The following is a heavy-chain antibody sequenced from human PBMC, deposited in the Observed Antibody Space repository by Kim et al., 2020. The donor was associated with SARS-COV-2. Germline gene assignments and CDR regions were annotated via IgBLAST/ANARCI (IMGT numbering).Heavy chain of an antibody. CDR3: ARGPGTWVVMDV. J-gene: IGHJ6*02. Sequence: SETLSLTCTVSGGSLNSGDDYWTWLRQYPNRGLEWIGYGRLSGSGRPHYNPSLKSRVIISLDTSKNQFSLNLNSVTAADAGVYFCARGPGTWVVMDVWGQGTTVTVSS. CDR1: GGSLNSGDDY. CDR2: GRLSGSGRP. D-gene: IGHD2-21*01. V-gene: IGHV4-31*03.